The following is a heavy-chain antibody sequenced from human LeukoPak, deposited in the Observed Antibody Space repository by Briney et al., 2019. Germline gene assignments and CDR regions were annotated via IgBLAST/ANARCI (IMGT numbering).Heavy chain of an antibody. Sequence: PGGSLRLSCAASGFTFSSYAMHWVRQAPGKGLEWVAVISYDGSNKYYADSVKDRFTISRDNSKNTLYLQMNSLRAEDTAVYYCARDEVPAAILGWFDPWGQGTLVTVSS. CDR2: ISYDGSNK. V-gene: IGHV3-30-3*01. CDR3: ARDEVPAAILGWFDP. D-gene: IGHD2-2*02. CDR1: GFTFSSYA. J-gene: IGHJ5*02.